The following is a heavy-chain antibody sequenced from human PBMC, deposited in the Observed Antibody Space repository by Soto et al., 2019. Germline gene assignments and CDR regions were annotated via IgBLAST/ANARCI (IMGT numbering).Heavy chain of an antibody. CDR2: IGTAGDT. J-gene: IGHJ6*03. Sequence: GGSLRLSCAASGFTFSSYDMHWVRQATGKGLEWVSAIGTAGDTYYPGSVKGRFTISRENAKNSLYLQMNSLRAGDTAVYYCXRSSEPPSYYYMDVWGKGTTVTVSS. V-gene: IGHV3-13*01. CDR1: GFTFSSYD. CDR3: XRSSEPPSYYYMDV.